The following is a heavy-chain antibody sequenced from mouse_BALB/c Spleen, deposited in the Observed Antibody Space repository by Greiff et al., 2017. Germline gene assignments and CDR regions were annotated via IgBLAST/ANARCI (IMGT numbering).Heavy chain of an antibody. J-gene: IGHJ3*01. CDR2: ILPGSGST. D-gene: IGHD2-1*01. V-gene: IGHV1-9*01. CDR1: GYTFSSYW. CDR3: ALDGNYGLAY. Sequence: QVQLKESGAELMKPGASVKISCTATGYTFSSYWIEWVKQRPGHGLEWIGEILPGSGSTNYNEKFKGKATFTADTSSNTAYMQLSSLTSEDSAVYDCALDGNYGLAYWGQGTLVTVSA.